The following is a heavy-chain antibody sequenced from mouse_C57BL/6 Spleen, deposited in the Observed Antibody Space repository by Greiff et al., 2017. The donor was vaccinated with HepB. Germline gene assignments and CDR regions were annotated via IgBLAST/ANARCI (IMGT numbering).Heavy chain of an antibody. CDR2: ISSGGDYI. D-gene: IGHD2-4*01. CDR3: TRGGYDYDGAWFAY. J-gene: IGHJ3*01. V-gene: IGHV5-9-1*02. CDR1: GFTFSSYA. Sequence: EVMLVESGEGLVKPGGSLKLSCAASGFTFSSYAMSWVRQTPEKRLEWVAYISSGGDYIYYADTVKGRFTISRDNARNTLYLQMSSLKSEDTAMYYCTRGGYDYDGAWFAYWGQGTLVTVSA.